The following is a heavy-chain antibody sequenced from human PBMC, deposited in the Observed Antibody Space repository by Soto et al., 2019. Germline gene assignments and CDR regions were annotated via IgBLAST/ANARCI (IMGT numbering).Heavy chain of an antibody. CDR1: GFTFSGCY. J-gene: IGHJ4*02. Sequence: LRPSSKVSGFTFSGCYMSCVSQSRGSVLEGGANLDQDRREKNCVEAVKGRLTISRDNAKNAVYLQLNSLRAEDMAVYYCATDRCIATYYVKGVTYVFDHWGQGGPVPVSS. D-gene: IGHD2-8*01. V-gene: IGHV3-7*04. CDR2: LDQDRREK. CDR3: ATDRCIATYYVKGVTYVFDH.